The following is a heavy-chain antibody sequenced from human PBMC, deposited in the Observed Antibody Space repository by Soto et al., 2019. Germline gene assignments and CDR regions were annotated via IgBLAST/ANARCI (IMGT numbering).Heavy chain of an antibody. V-gene: IGHV3-9*01. J-gene: IGHJ6*02. CDR1: GFTFGDYA. CDR3: AKDNDGYSYGYYYYYGMDV. Sequence: GGSLRLSCAASGFTFGDYAMQWVRQAPGKGLEWVSGISWNSGSIGYADSVKGRFTISRDNAKNSLYLQMNSLRAEDTALYYCAKDNDGYSYGYYYYYGMDVWGQGTTVTVS. CDR2: ISWNSGSI. D-gene: IGHD5-18*01.